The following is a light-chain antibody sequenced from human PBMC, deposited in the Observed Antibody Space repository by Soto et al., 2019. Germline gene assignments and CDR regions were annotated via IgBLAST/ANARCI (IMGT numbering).Light chain of an antibody. V-gene: IGKV1-9*01. J-gene: IGKJ2*01. Sequence: DIQLTQSPSFLSASVGDRVTITCRASQGISSYLAWYQQKPGKAPKLLIYAASTLQSGVPSRFRGSGSGTEFTLTIRSLQPEDFATYDCQQLNSYPSTFGQGTKLEIK. CDR3: QQLNSYPST. CDR2: AAS. CDR1: QGISSY.